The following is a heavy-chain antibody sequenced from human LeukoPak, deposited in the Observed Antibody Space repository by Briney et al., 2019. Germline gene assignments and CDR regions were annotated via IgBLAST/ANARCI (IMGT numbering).Heavy chain of an antibody. Sequence: GGSLRLSCVTSGFSFSTYDMSWVRQAPGKGLEWVSGITANTRGSFTYYADSVKGRFTISRDSSKDTLYLQMNSLRAEDTAVYFCARGGYFSFDYWGQGTLVTVSS. J-gene: IGHJ4*02. D-gene: IGHD2/OR15-2a*01. CDR3: ARGGYFSFDY. V-gene: IGHV3-23*01. CDR1: GFSFSTYD. CDR2: ITANTRGSFT.